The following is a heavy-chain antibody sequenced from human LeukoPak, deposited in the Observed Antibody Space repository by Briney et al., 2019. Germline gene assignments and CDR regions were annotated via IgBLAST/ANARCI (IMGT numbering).Heavy chain of an antibody. J-gene: IGHJ4*02. CDR2: ISGSGGAT. V-gene: IGHV3-23*01. Sequence: GGSLRLSCAASGFTFSSYAMNWVRQAPGKGLEWVSAISGSGGATYYADSVKGRFTMSRDNSKNTLYLQMNSLRAEDTAVYFCAKGAYYHGSGRYFDYWGQGTLVTVSS. CDR3: AKGAYYHGSGRYFDY. CDR1: GFTFSSYA. D-gene: IGHD3-10*01.